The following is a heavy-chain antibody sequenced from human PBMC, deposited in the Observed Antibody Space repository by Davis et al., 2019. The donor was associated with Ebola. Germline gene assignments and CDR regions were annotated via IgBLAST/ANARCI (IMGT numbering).Heavy chain of an antibody. Sequence: GESLKISCAASGFTFSSYAMSWVRQAPGKGLEWVSTISSSGSSTYYADSVKGRFTTSRDDSKNTLYLQMNSLRAEDTAVYYCAKWDGYGDYWGQGTLVTVSS. CDR3: AKWDGYGDY. V-gene: IGHV3-23*01. J-gene: IGHJ4*02. CDR2: ISSSGSST. CDR1: GFTFSSYA. D-gene: IGHD5-24*01.